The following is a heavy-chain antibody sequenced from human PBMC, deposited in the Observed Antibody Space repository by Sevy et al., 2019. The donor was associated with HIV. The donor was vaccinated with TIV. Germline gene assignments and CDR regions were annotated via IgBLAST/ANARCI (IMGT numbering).Heavy chain of an antibody. J-gene: IGHJ4*02. D-gene: IGHD6-13*01. CDR2: IYYIGST. Sequence: SETLSLTCTVSGGSMSSYYWSWIRQPPGKGLEWIAYIYYIGSTNYNPALKSRVTISVDTSKNQFSLKLSSVTAADTAVYYCARVRQQLVGSLDYWGQGTRVTVSS. CDR3: ARVRQQLVGSLDY. CDR1: GGSMSSYY. V-gene: IGHV4-59*01.